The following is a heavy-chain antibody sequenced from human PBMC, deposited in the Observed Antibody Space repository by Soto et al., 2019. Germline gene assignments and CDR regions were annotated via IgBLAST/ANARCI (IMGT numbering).Heavy chain of an antibody. V-gene: IGHV3-21*01. CDR1: GFTFSSYS. D-gene: IGHD2-2*01. Sequence: EVQLVESGGGLVKPGGSLRLSCAASGFTFSSYSMNWVRQAPGKGLEWVSSISSSSSYIYYADSVKGRFTISRDNAKNSLYLQMNSLRAEDAAVYYCARVKPRKDCSSTSCYHYYYYYGMDVWGQGTTVTVSS. CDR3: ARVKPRKDCSSTSCYHYYYYYGMDV. J-gene: IGHJ6*02. CDR2: ISSSSSYI.